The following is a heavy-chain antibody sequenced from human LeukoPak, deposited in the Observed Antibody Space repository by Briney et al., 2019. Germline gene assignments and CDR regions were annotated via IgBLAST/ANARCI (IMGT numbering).Heavy chain of an antibody. CDR2: IYPGDSDT. CDR1: GYSFTSDW. Sequence: KPGESLKISCAGSGYSFTSDWIAWVRQMPGKGLEWMGIIYPGDSDTRYSPSFQGQVTISADKSINTAYLQWNSLKASDTAMYYCARGWWEHSSGYHYFDYWGQGTLVTVSS. J-gene: IGHJ4*02. V-gene: IGHV5-51*01. D-gene: IGHD3-22*01. CDR3: ARGWWEHSSGYHYFDY.